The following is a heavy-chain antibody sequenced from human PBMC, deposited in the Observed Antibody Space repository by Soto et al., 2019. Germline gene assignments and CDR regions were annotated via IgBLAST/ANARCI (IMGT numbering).Heavy chain of an antibody. CDR2: INPNSGGT. Sequence: ASVKVSCKASGYTFTGYYMHWVRQAPGQGLEWMGWINPNSGGTNYAQKFQGWVTMTRDTSISTAYMELSRLRSDDTAVYYCARDRNFTVTTWGYWGQGTLVTVSS. V-gene: IGHV1-2*04. D-gene: IGHD4-17*01. CDR3: ARDRNFTVTTWGY. J-gene: IGHJ4*02. CDR1: GYTFTGYY.